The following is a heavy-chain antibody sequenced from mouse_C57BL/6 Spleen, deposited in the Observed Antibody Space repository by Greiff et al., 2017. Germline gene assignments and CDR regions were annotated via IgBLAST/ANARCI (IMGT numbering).Heavy chain of an antibody. CDR2: IYPGGGYT. Sequence: VQLQQSGAELVRPGTSVKMSCKASGYTFTHYWIGWAKQRPGHGLEWIGDIYPGGGYTNYNEKFKGKATLTADRSSSTAYMQFSSLTSEDSAIYYCARRGSYYGSSYYFDYWGQGTTLTVSS. J-gene: IGHJ2*01. CDR1: GYTFTHYW. V-gene: IGHV1-63*01. D-gene: IGHD1-1*01. CDR3: ARRGSYYGSSYYFDY.